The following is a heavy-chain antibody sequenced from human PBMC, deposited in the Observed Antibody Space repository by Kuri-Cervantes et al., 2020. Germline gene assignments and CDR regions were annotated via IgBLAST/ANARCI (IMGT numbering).Heavy chain of an antibody. J-gene: IGHJ4*02. CDR3: ARASRGSNSYDY. CDR1: GFTFSSYA. V-gene: IGHV3-30-3*01. CDR2: ISYDGSNK. D-gene: IGHD3-10*01. Sequence: GGSLRLSCAASGFTFSSYAMHWVRQAPGKGLEWVAVISYDGSNKYYADSVKGRFTISRDNSKNTLYLQMNSLRAEDTAVYYCARASRGSNSYDYWGQGTLVTVSS.